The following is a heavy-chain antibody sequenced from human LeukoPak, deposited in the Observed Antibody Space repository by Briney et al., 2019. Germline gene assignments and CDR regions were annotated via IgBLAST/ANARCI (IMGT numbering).Heavy chain of an antibody. CDR3: RAYSAAYWKHFDY. J-gene: IGHJ4*02. Sequence: SETLSLTCTVSGGSISSSSDYWGWIRQAPGKGLEWIGSIYYHENTYYNSSLKSRVTISVDTSKNQSSLKLNSVTAADTAVYARRAYSAAYWKHFDYCGQGTLVTVSS. CDR2: IYYHENT. V-gene: IGHV4-39*01. D-gene: IGHD1-1*01. CDR1: GGSISSSSDY.